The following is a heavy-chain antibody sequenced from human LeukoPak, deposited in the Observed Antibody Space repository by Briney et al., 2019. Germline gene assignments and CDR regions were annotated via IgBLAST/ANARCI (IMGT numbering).Heavy chain of an antibody. J-gene: IGHJ6*03. V-gene: IGHV4-61*02. Sequence: PSETLSLTCTVSGGSISSGSYYWSWIRQPAGKGLEWIGRIYTSGSTNYNPSLKSRVTISVDTSKNQFSLKLSSVTAADTAVYYCARVVPAAEYYYYYYMDVWGKGTTVTVSS. CDR1: GGSISSGSYY. CDR2: IYTSGST. CDR3: ARVVPAAEYYYYYYMDV. D-gene: IGHD2-2*01.